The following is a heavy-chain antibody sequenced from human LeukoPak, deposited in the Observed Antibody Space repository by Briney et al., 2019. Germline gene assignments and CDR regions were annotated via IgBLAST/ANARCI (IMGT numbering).Heavy chain of an antibody. D-gene: IGHD3-3*01. CDR3: ARATRGTIFGVVIEYYYYMDV. Sequence: PGGSLRLSCAASGFTFSSYSMNWVRQAPGKGLEWVSSISSSSSYIYYADSVKGRFTISRDNAKNSLYLQMNSLRAEDTAVYYCARATRGTIFGVVIEYYYYMDVWGKGTTVTVSS. CDR1: GFTFSSYS. V-gene: IGHV3-21*01. CDR2: ISSSSSYI. J-gene: IGHJ6*03.